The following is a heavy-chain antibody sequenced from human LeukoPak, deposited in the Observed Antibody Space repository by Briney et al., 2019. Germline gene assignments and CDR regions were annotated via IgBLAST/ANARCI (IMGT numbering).Heavy chain of an antibody. CDR3: AKHEYYYGSGSSPVLGDRPLDY. CDR1: GFTFSSYG. CDR2: ISYDGSNK. D-gene: IGHD3-10*01. V-gene: IGHV3-30*18. Sequence: PGGSLRLSCAASGFTFSSYGMHWVRQAPGKGLEWVAVISYDGSNKYYADSVRGRFTISRDNSKNTLYLQMNSLRAEDTAVYYCAKHEYYYGSGSSPVLGDRPLDYWGQGTLVTVSS. J-gene: IGHJ4*02.